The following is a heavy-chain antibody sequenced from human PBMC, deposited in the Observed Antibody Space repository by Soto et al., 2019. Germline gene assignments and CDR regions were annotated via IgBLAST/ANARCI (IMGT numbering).Heavy chain of an antibody. J-gene: IGHJ2*01. Sequence: KLPETLSLTCGVSGVSISSNVWWSWVRQSPGKRLEWIAEIYHSGGITYNPSFRSRVIISVDKSKNQFSLELTSLTAADTAMYYCARLVRVVVNEEVHWTFDLWGRGTQVTVSS. CDR2: IYHSGGI. D-gene: IGHD2-2*01. V-gene: IGHV4-4*03. CDR3: ARLVRVVVNEEVHWTFDL. CDR1: GVSISSNVW.